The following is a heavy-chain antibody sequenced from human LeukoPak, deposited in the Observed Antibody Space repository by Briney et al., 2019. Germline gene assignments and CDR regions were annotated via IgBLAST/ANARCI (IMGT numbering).Heavy chain of an antibody. J-gene: IGHJ4*02. CDR3: AKDNLLWFGELPD. D-gene: IGHD3-10*01. CDR2: ISGSGGST. V-gene: IGHV3-23*01. Sequence: GGSLRLSCAASGFTFSSYAMSWVRQAPGKGLEWVSAISGSGGSTYYADSVKGRFTISRDNSKNTLYLQMSSLRAEDTAVYYCAKDNLLWFGELPDWGQGTLVTVSS. CDR1: GFTFSSYA.